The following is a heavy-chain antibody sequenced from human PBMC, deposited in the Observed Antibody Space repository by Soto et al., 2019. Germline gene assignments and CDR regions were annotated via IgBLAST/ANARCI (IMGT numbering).Heavy chain of an antibody. J-gene: IGHJ4*02. CDR1: GFTFSNYA. V-gene: IGHV3-23*01. CDR3: ARGSTDSYPGSRIFDF. CDR2: ISSSGGST. Sequence: GGSLRLSCAASGFTFSNYAMNWVRQAPGKGLEWVSAISSSGGSTYYADSVKGRFTISRDTSKNTLYLQMSSLTAEDSAIYYCARGSTDSYPGSRIFDFWGRGTLVTVSS. D-gene: IGHD3-10*01.